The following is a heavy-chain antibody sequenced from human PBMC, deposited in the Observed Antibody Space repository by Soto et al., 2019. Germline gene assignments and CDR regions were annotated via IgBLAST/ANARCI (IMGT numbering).Heavy chain of an antibody. J-gene: IGHJ3*02. CDR2: IRSKAYGGTT. Sequence: GGSLRLSCTASGFTFGYYAMSWVRQAPGKGLEWVGFIRSKAYGGTTEYAASVKGRFTISRDDSKSIAYLQMNSLKTEDTAVYYCXRDPIELEWLSNDAFDIWGQGTMVTVSS. CDR1: GFTFGYYA. D-gene: IGHD3-3*01. CDR3: XRDPIELEWLSNDAFDI. V-gene: IGHV3-49*04.